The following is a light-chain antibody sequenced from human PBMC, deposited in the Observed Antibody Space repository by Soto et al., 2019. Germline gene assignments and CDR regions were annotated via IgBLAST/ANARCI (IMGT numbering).Light chain of an antibody. Sequence: EVVLTHSPGTLSLSSVERATLSCSSSQSVINSYLAWYQQKPGQAPRLLLYGAYNRATGIPDRFSGSGSGTDFTLAISRLEPEDFAVYYCQQYGTAPWTFGQGTKVDIK. CDR3: QQYGTAPWT. CDR1: QSVINSY. V-gene: IGKV3-20*01. J-gene: IGKJ1*01. CDR2: GAY.